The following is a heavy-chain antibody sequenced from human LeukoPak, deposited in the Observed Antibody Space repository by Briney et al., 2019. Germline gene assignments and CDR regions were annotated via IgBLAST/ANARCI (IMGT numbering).Heavy chain of an antibody. V-gene: IGHV4-59*01. J-gene: IGHJ3*02. Sequence: PSETLSLTCTVSGGSISSYYWSWIRHPPGKGLEWIGYIYYSGSTNYNPSLKSRVTISVDTSKNQFSLKLSSVTAADTAVYYCARDKGQQLVVGAFDIWGQGTMVTVSS. CDR1: GGSISSYY. CDR3: ARDKGQQLVVGAFDI. D-gene: IGHD6-13*01. CDR2: IYYSGST.